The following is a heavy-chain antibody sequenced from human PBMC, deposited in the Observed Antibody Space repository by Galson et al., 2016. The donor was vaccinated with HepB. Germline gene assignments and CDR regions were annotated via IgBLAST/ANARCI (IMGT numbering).Heavy chain of an antibody. J-gene: IGHJ6*02. CDR3: ARQRSGWYYGMDV. CDR2: IFPSDSDV. V-gene: IGHV5-51*01. CDR1: GYSFTSYC. Sequence: QSGAEVKKTGESLKISCKGSGYSFTSYCIAWVRQRPGKGLEWMGIIFPSDSDVRYSPSFQGQVTISADKSSNTAYLQWSSLRASDTATYYCARQRSGWYYGMDVWGQGTTVTVSS. D-gene: IGHD3-3*01.